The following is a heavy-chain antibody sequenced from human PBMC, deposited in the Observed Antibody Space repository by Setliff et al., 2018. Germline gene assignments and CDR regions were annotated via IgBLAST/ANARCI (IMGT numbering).Heavy chain of an antibody. Sequence: GGSLRLSCAASGFTFSDHHIDWVRQAPGKGLEWVSVIYSGGSRTYSADSVKGRFTIFRDNSRNTLHLQMNSLRAEDTAVYYCATYDYGGRFDPWGQGTLVTVSS. CDR1: GFTFSDHH. CDR3: ATYDYGGRFDP. D-gene: IGHD4-17*01. V-gene: IGHV3-23*03. J-gene: IGHJ5*02. CDR2: IYSGGSRT.